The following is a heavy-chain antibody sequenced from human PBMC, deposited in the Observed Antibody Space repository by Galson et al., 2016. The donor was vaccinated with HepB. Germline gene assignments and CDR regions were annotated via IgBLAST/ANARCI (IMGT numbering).Heavy chain of an antibody. CDR3: ARDLGIVVVPATRGPNWFDP. D-gene: IGHD2-2*03. CDR2: IWYDGSNK. J-gene: IGHJ5*02. V-gene: IGHV3-33*01. CDR1: GFTFSSYG. Sequence: SLRLSCAASGFTFSSYGMHWVRQAPGKGLEWVAVIWYDGSNKYYADSVKGRFTISRDNSKNTLYLQMNSLRAEDTAVYYCARDLGIVVVPATRGPNWFDPWGQGTLVTVSS.